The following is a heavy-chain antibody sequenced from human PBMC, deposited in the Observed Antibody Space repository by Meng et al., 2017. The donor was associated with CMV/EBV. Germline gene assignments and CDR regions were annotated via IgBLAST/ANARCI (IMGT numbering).Heavy chain of an antibody. CDR1: GFTFSSYW. CDR2: IKQDGSEK. CDR3: ATYSSSWYGRVFDY. J-gene: IGHJ4*02. Sequence: GGSLRLSCAASGFTFSSYWMSWVRQAPGKGLEWVANIKQDGSEKYYVDSVKGRFTIPRDNAKNSLYLQMNSLRAEDTAVYYCATYSSSWYGRVFDYWGQGTLVTVSS. V-gene: IGHV3-7*01. D-gene: IGHD6-13*01.